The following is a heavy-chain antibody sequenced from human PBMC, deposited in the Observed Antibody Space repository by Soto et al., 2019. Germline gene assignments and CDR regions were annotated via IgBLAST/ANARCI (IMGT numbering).Heavy chain of an antibody. CDR1: GFIFDSFS. J-gene: IGHJ6*02. D-gene: IGHD2-15*01. CDR2: ITGNSDAA. Sequence: EVQLLESGGGLVQPGGSLRLSCVASGFIFDSFSMSWVRQAPGKGPEWVSGITGNSDAADYAESVKGRFTISRDNSKNTLYLQMNSLRAEDTAIYFCARPPNAAFFHRGVDVWGQGTTVIVSS. CDR3: ARPPNAAFFHRGVDV. V-gene: IGHV3-23*01.